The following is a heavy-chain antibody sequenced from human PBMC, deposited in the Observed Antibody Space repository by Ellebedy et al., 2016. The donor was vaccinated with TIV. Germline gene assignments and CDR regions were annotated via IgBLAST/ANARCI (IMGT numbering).Heavy chain of an antibody. CDR1: DGSISSSSYY. Sequence: MPSETLSLTCTVSDGSISSSSYYWSWIRQPPGKGLEWIGEINHSGSTNYNPSLKSRVTISVDTSKNQFSLKLSSVTAADTAVYYCASLGSSGYYDYWYFDLWGRGTLVTVSS. CDR3: ASLGSSGYYDYWYFDL. V-gene: IGHV4-39*07. CDR2: INHSGST. D-gene: IGHD3-22*01. J-gene: IGHJ2*01.